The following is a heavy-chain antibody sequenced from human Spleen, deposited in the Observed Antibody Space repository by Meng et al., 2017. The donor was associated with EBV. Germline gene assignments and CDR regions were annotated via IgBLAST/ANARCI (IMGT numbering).Heavy chain of an antibody. CDR3: ARERSDQVVVGYNWFDP. V-gene: IGHV4-34*02. J-gene: IGHJ5*02. CDR2: ISHSGST. Sequence: QAQLPQWGAGLWKPSETLSLTCAVYGGSFSDYYWSWIRQPPGKGLEWIGEISHSGSTNYSPSLKSRVTISADMSKNQFSLKVSSVTAADTAVYYCARERSDQVVVGYNWFDPWGQGTLVTVSS. CDR1: GGSFSDYY. D-gene: IGHD6-6*01.